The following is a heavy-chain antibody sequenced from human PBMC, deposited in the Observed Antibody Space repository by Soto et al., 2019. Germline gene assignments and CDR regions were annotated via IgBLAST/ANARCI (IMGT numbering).Heavy chain of an antibody. V-gene: IGHV3-23*01. CDR1: GFTFGIYA. D-gene: IGHD2-21*02. Sequence: QLLESGGGLVQPGGSPRLSCAASGFTFGIYAMSWVRQAPGKRLEWLSSISDMGDRVYYADSVKGRFTVSRDNSKNTLYLQMDSLRAEDTAVYYCARYSRCGGDRPQDLWGRGTLVTVSS. J-gene: IGHJ5*02. CDR3: ARYSRCGGDRPQDL. CDR2: ISDMGDRV.